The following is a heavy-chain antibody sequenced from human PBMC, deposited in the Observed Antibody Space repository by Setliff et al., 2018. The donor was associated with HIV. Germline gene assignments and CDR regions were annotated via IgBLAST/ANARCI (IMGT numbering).Heavy chain of an antibody. CDR1: GGTFSSYA. Sequence: SVKVSCKASGGTFSSYAISWVRQAPGQGLEWMGGIIPILGIANYAQKFQGRVTITADKSTSTAYMELSSLRSEDTAVYYCARAYYYNVWSGYPLVYYYYYMDVWGKGTTVTVSS. J-gene: IGHJ6*03. CDR2: IIPILGIA. D-gene: IGHD3-3*01. V-gene: IGHV1-69*10. CDR3: ARAYYYNVWSGYPLVYYYYYMDV.